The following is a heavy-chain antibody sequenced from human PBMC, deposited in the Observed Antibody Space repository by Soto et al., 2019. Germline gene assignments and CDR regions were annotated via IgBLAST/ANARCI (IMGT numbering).Heavy chain of an antibody. CDR3: ARSGDSNYAGANPFDY. D-gene: IGHD4-4*01. Sequence: SETLSLTCTVSGGSISSGGYYWSWIRQHPGKGLEWIGYIYYSGSTYYNPSLKSRVTISVDTSKNQFSLKLSSVTAADTAVYYCARSGDSNYAGANPFDYWGQGTLVTVSS. CDR2: IYYSGST. CDR1: GGSISSGGYY. J-gene: IGHJ4*02. V-gene: IGHV4-31*03.